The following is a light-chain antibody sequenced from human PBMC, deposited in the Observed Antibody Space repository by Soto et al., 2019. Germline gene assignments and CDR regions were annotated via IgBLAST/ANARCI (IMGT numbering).Light chain of an antibody. J-gene: IGKJ4*01. CDR3: QQYGGSPRVT. V-gene: IGKV3-20*01. Sequence: EIVLTQSPGTLSLSPGERATLSCRASQSVSSNYLAWYQQKPCQAPRLLIYGASSRATGIPDRFIGSGSGTDFTLTISRLEPEDFAVYYCQQYGGSPRVTFGGGTKVEIK. CDR2: GAS. CDR1: QSVSSNY.